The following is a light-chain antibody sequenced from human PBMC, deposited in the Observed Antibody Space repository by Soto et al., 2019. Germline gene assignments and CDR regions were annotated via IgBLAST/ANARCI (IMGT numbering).Light chain of an antibody. CDR1: KLGDKY. J-gene: IGLJ1*01. CDR2: QDS. V-gene: IGLV3-1*01. CDR3: QAWASSTYV. Sequence: SYELTQPPSVSVSPGQTASITCSGDKLGDKYACWYQQKPGQSPVLVIYQDSKRPSGIPERFSGSNSGNTATLTISGTQAMDEADYYCQAWASSTYVYGPGTKVAV.